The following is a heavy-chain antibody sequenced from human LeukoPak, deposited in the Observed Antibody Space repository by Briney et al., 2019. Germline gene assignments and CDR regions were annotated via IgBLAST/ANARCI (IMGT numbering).Heavy chain of an antibody. CDR3: ARDDYGTRDAFDI. D-gene: IGHD4-17*01. V-gene: IGHV3-23*01. J-gene: IGHJ3*02. CDR2: TSSSDPGT. CDR1: GFPLSSYA. Sequence: GGSLRLSCAASGFPLSSYAMSWVRQGPGKGLEWVAATSSSDPGTYHADSVRGRFTISRDNSKNTLYLQMNRLRVEDAAVYYCARDDYGTRDAFDIWGQGTMVTVSS.